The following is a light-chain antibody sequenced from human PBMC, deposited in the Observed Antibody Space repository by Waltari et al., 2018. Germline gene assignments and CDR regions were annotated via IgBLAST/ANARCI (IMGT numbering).Light chain of an antibody. Sequence: QAALTQPASVSASPGQSITISCTGTSSDVGSFNYVSWHRQYPGKAPKLMISNVDKRPSGVSARFSGSKSGNTASLTISGLQPEDEADYYCSSYTRSVTWVFGGGTKVTVL. CDR2: NVD. V-gene: IGLV2-14*01. CDR1: SSDVGSFNY. CDR3: SSYTRSVTWV. J-gene: IGLJ3*02.